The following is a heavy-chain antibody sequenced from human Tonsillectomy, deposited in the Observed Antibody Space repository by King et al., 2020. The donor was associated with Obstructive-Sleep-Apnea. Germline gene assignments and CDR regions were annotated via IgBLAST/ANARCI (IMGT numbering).Heavy chain of an antibody. CDR3: ARHRGVEDYGGYGDYFDY. CDR1: GGSISNYY. CDR2: MYYSGNT. J-gene: IGHJ4*02. V-gene: IGHV4-59*08. D-gene: IGHD5-12*01. Sequence: VQLQESGPGLVKPSETLSLTCTVSGGSISNYYWSWIRQPPGKGLEWIGYMYYSGNTNFNPSLKSRVPISADTSKIQISLRLSAVTAADTAVYYCARHRGVEDYGGYGDYFDYWGQGTLVTVSS.